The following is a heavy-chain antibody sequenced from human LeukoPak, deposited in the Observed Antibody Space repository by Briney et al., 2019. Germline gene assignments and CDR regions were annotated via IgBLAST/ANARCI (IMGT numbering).Heavy chain of an antibody. J-gene: IGHJ4*02. Sequence: GGSLRLSCAASGFAFSTAWMTWVRQAPGKGLEWVGRSGSKATSYTTEYAPSVKGRVTISRDGSKNSLYLQVNSLKTEDTAVYYCARSPASDSTYFDYWGQGTLVTVSS. CDR1: GFAFSTAW. V-gene: IGHV3-72*01. CDR3: ARSPASDSTYFDY. CDR2: SGSKATSYTT. D-gene: IGHD3-22*01.